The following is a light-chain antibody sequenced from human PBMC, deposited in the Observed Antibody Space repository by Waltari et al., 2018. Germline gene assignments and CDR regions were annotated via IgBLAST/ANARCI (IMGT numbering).Light chain of an antibody. Sequence: QSALTQPASVSGSPGPSITISCSGTDSDVGAYDFVSWYHQHPGKAPHLIIYEVSNRPSGISNRFSASKSGNTASLTISGLQAEDEADYYCSSYTTSSAPGVFGTGTRVTVL. CDR1: DSDVGAYDF. CDR3: SSYTTSSAPGV. V-gene: IGLV2-14*01. CDR2: EVS. J-gene: IGLJ1*01.